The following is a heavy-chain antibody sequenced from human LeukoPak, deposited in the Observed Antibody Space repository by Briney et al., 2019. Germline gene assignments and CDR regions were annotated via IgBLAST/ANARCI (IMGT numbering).Heavy chain of an antibody. V-gene: IGHV3-21*01. CDR2: ISSSSSYI. CDR1: GFTFSSYS. CDR3: ARDYIRDGYPWGFDY. Sequence: PGGSLRLSCAASGFTFSSYSMNWVRQAPGKGLEWVSSISSSSSYIYYADSVKGRFTISRDNAKNSLYLQMNSLRAEDTALYYCARDYIRDGYPWGFDYWGQGTLVTVSS. J-gene: IGHJ4*02. D-gene: IGHD5-24*01.